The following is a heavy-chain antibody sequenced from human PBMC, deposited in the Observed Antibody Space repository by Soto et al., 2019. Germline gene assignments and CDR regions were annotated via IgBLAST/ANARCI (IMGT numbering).Heavy chain of an antibody. Sequence: SVKVSCKASGCTFSSYAISWVRQAPGQGLEWMGGIIPIFGTANYAQKFQGRVTITADESTSTAYMELSSLRSEDTAVYYCARDPFTHCTNGVCYTLPPYYGMDVWGQGTTVTVSS. V-gene: IGHV1-69*13. CDR2: IIPIFGTA. J-gene: IGHJ6*02. CDR3: ARDPFTHCTNGVCYTLPPYYGMDV. D-gene: IGHD2-8*01. CDR1: GCTFSSYA.